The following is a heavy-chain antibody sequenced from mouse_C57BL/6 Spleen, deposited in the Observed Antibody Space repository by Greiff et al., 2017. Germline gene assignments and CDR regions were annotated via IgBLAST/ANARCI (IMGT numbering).Heavy chain of an antibody. Sequence: QVQLQQPGAELVKPGASVKLSCKASGYTFTSYWMQWVKQRPGQGLEWIGEIDPSDSHTNYNQKFKGKATLTVDTSSSTAYMQLSSLTSEDSAVYYCARGGSSLDYWGQGTTLTVSS. D-gene: IGHD1-1*01. CDR3: ARGGSSLDY. CDR1: GYTFTSYW. CDR2: IDPSDSHT. J-gene: IGHJ2*01. V-gene: IGHV1-50*01.